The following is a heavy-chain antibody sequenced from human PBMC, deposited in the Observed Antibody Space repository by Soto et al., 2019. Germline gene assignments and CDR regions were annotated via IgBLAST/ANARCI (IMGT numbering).Heavy chain of an antibody. CDR3: ARLPSRHLVDY. Sequence: SETLSLTCTVSGSSINSSGYYWGWIRQPPGKGLEWIGSMFYGVSTYYNPSLKSRVTVSVDTSKNQFSLNLRSVTAADTAVYYCARLPSRHLVDYWGQGTLFTVSS. CDR2: MFYGVST. D-gene: IGHD3-3*02. J-gene: IGHJ4*02. CDR1: GSSINSSGYY. V-gene: IGHV4-39*01.